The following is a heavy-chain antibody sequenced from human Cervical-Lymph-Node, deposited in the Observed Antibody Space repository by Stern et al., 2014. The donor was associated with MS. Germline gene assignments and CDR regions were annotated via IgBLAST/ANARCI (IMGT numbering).Heavy chain of an antibody. J-gene: IGHJ3*02. CDR1: GFTFGSFG. CDR3: AKDLYYYDSRGHHSWDGVFDI. CDR2: IAHDGGGK. Sequence: VQLVESGGGVVQPGRSLRLSCVASGFTFGSFGMHWVRQAPGKGLECVAVIAHDGGGKSYGDSVKGRFTISRDNSKNTVFLQMESLRAEDTALYYCAKDLYYYDSRGHHSWDGVFDIWGHGTMVIVSS. D-gene: IGHD3-22*01. V-gene: IGHV3-30*18.